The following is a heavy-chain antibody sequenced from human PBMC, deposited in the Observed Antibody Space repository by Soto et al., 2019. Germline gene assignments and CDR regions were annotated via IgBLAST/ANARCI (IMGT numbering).Heavy chain of an antibody. D-gene: IGHD2-15*01. Sequence: SETLSLTWSVSAGSISSHYWSWIRQPPGKGLEWIGYIYYSGSTNYNPSLKSRVTISVDTSKNQFSLKLSSVTAADTAVYYCARDVYCSGDSCYGFASWGQGTLVTVS. CDR2: IYYSGST. V-gene: IGHV4-59*11. CDR3: ARDVYCSGDSCYGFAS. J-gene: IGHJ4*02. CDR1: AGSISSHY.